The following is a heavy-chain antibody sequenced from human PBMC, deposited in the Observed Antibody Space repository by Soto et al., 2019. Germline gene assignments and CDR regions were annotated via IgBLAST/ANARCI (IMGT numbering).Heavy chain of an antibody. CDR2: IYYSGST. CDR3: ASRLYYDFWSGYLIGAFDI. D-gene: IGHD3-3*01. Sequence: SETLSLTCTVSGGSISSGDYYWSWIRQPPGKGLEWIGYIYYSGSTYYNPSLKSRVTISVDTSKNQFSLKLSSVTAADTAVYYCASRLYYDFWSGYLIGAFDIWGQGTMVTVSS. J-gene: IGHJ3*02. CDR1: GGSISSGDYY. V-gene: IGHV4-30-4*01.